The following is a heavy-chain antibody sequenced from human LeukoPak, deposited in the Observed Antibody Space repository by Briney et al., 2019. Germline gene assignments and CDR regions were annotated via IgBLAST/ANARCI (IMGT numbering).Heavy chain of an antibody. CDR2: ISGYNGNT. CDR1: GYTFTRHD. D-gene: IGHD2-15*01. Sequence: ASVKVSCKASGYTFTRHDISWVRQAPGQGLEWMGWISGYNGNTNYVQKLQGRVTMTTDTSTNTAYMELRSLRSDDTAVYYCAREWSYYMDVWGKGTTVTVSS. V-gene: IGHV1-18*01. CDR3: AREWSYYMDV. J-gene: IGHJ6*03.